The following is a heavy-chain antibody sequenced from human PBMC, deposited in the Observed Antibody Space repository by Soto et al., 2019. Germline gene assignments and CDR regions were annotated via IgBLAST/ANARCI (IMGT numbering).Heavy chain of an antibody. CDR1: GGTFSSYA. J-gene: IGHJ5*02. D-gene: IGHD4-17*01. CDR3: AGDYGDYGEANGWFDP. Sequence: GASVKVSCKASGGTFSSYAISWVRQAPGQGLEWMGGIIPINGKANYAQKFQDRVTITRDRSTSTAYMELSSLRSEDTAMYYCAGDYGDYGEANGWFDPWGQGTLVTVSS. V-gene: IGHV1-69*10. CDR2: IIPINGKA.